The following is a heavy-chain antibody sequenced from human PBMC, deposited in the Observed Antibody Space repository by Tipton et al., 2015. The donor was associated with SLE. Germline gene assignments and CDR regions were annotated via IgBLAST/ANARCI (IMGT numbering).Heavy chain of an antibody. CDR3: ARDYSGWYSSAVYYYDYYMDV. J-gene: IGHJ6*03. D-gene: IGHD6-19*01. Sequence: SLRLSCAASGFTFSSYSMNWVRQAPGKGLEWVSSISSSSSYIYYADSVKGRFTISRDNAKNSLYLQMNSLRAEDTAVYYCARDYSGWYSSAVYYYDYYMDVGGECATVTVS. CDR2: ISSSSSYI. V-gene: IGHV3-21*01. CDR1: GFTFSSYS.